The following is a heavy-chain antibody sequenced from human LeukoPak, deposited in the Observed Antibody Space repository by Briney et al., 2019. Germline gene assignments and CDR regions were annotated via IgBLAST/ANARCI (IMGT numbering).Heavy chain of an antibody. CDR3: ARDSPVGYFDY. V-gene: IGHV4-34*01. D-gene: IGHD4-23*01. Sequence: GSLRLSCAASGFTVSSNYMSWVRQAPGKGLEWIGEINHSGSTNYNPSLKSRVTISVDTSKNQFSLKLSSVTAADTAVYYCARDSPVGYFDYWGQGTLATVSS. J-gene: IGHJ4*02. CDR2: INHSGST. CDR1: GFTVSSNY.